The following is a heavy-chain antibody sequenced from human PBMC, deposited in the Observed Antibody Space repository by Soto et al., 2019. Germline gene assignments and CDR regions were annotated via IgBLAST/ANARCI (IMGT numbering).Heavy chain of an antibody. CDR1: GGPVSGYH. V-gene: IGHV4-34*01. CDR2: IKHTGSF. D-gene: IGHD3-10*01. CDR3: ARGDVGDLYFYYFGLDV. J-gene: IGHJ6*02. Sequence: SETLSLTCSVSGGPVSGYHWSWIRQYPGKGLEWIAEIKHTGSFHYNPSLLSRVTMSVDTSKNQFSLNLSSVTAADTAVYYYARGDVGDLYFYYFGLDVWGRGTTVTVSS.